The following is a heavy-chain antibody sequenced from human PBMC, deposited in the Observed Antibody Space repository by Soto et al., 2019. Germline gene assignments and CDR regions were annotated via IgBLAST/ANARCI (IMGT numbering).Heavy chain of an antibody. CDR3: VKQAHGLDGVAFDY. CDR2: VSTSGRST. D-gene: IGHD2-15*01. V-gene: IGHV3-64D*06. Sequence: GGSLRLSCSASGFIFSESTIYWVRQVPGKGLEAISAVSTSGRSTYYADSVKDRFTISRDNSKNTLFLQMGSLRPEDTAIYYCVKQAHGLDGVAFDYWGQGTHVTVSS. J-gene: IGHJ4*02. CDR1: GFIFSEST.